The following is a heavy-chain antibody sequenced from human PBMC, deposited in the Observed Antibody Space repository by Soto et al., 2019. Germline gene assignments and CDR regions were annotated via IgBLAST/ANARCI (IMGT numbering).Heavy chain of an antibody. Sequence: NPSETLSLTCTVSGDSVTNYFWSWMRQPPGKGLEWIGHMYHGGRTNYSPSLKSRVTMSLDSSKNQFSLNLSSVTAAATAVYFCARDPGYCTNGVCPIFDFWGQGVLVTVSS. J-gene: IGHJ4*02. V-gene: IGHV4-59*02. CDR2: MYHGGRT. CDR1: GDSVTNYF. CDR3: ARDPGYCTNGVCPIFDF. D-gene: IGHD2-8*01.